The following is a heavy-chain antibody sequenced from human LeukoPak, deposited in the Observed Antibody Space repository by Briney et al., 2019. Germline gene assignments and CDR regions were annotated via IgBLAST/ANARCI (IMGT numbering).Heavy chain of an antibody. D-gene: IGHD6-13*01. V-gene: IGHV3-23*01. Sequence: GGSLRLSCSASGFTFSTYAMSWVRQAPGKGPEWVSAISGSGSSTYYADSVKGRFTISRDNSKNTLYLQMNSLRAEDTAVYYCAKYSASSWFNYFDYWGQGTLVTVSS. CDR3: AKYSASSWFNYFDY. CDR1: GFTFSTYA. J-gene: IGHJ4*02. CDR2: ISGSGSST.